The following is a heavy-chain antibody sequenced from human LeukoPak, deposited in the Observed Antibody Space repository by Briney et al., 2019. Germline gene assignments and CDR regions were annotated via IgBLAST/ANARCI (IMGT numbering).Heavy chain of an antibody. Sequence: GGSLRLSCTASGFTFGDYAMSWVRQAPGKGLEWVGFIRSKAYGGTTEYAASVKGRFTISRDDSKSIAYLQMNSLKTEDTAVYYCTRVDGGYYGSGSYYNPIGFDYWGQGTLVTVSS. CDR3: TRVDGGYYGSGSYYNPIGFDY. CDR1: GFTFGDYA. D-gene: IGHD3-10*01. J-gene: IGHJ4*02. V-gene: IGHV3-49*04. CDR2: IRSKAYGGTT.